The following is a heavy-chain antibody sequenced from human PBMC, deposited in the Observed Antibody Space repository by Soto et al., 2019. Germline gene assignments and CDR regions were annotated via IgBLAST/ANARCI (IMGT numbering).Heavy chain of an antibody. Sequence: PSETLSLTCAVYGGSFSAYYWSWVRQPPGKGLEWIGEIIHSESTKYNPSLKSRVTISVDTSKNQFSLKLSSVTAADTAGYYCARQRPTDGRWEFANYYGMDVWGQGTPVTVSS. CDR1: GGSFSAYY. D-gene: IGHD1-26*01. V-gene: IGHV4-34*12. CDR3: ARQRPTDGRWEFANYYGMDV. CDR2: IIHSEST. J-gene: IGHJ6*02.